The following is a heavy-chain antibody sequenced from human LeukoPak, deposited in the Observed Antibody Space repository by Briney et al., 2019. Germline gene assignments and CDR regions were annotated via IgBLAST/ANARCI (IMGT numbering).Heavy chain of an antibody. CDR2: IKPKTDGETT. Sequence: GGSLRLSCAASGFTFSNAYMNWVRQAPGKGLEWVGRIKPKTDGETTEYAAPVKDRFSISRDDSKSMMYLQMNSLKTEDTAVYYCANDVWGSYRYTEESGYFDYWGQGTLVTVSS. V-gene: IGHV3-15*07. J-gene: IGHJ4*02. D-gene: IGHD3-16*02. CDR1: GFTFSNAY. CDR3: ANDVWGSYRYTEESGYFDY.